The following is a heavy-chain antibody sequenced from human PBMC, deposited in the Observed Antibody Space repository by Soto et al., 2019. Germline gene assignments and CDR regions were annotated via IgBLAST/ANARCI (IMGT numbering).Heavy chain of an antibody. CDR1: GGTFSSYA. D-gene: IGHD6-13*01. J-gene: IGHJ6*02. CDR2: IIPIFGTA. Sequence: QVQLVQSGAEVKKPGSSVKVSCKASGGTFSSYAISWVRQAPGQGLEWMGGIIPIFGTANYAQKFQGRVTITADKSTSTAYMELSSLRSEDTAVYYCASRDWRIAAAGTGYYYYGMDVWGQGTTVTVSS. CDR3: ASRDWRIAAAGTGYYYYGMDV. V-gene: IGHV1-69*06.